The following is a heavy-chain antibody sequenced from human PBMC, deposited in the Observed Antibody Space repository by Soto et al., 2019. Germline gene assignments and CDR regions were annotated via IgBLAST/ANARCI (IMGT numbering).Heavy chain of an antibody. V-gene: IGHV4-61*01. CDR1: GGSVSSGSYY. CDR3: ARGSGDFWSGYHDY. J-gene: IGHJ4*02. D-gene: IGHD3-3*01. CDR2: IYYSGST. Sequence: SETLSLTCTVSGGSVSSGSYYWSWIRQPPGKGLEWIGYIYYSGSTNYNPSLKSRVTISVDTSKNQFSLKLSSVTAADTAVYYCARGSGDFWSGYHDYWGQGTLVTVSS.